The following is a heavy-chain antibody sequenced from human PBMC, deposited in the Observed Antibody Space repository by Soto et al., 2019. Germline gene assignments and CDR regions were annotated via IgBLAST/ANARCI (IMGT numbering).Heavy chain of an antibody. D-gene: IGHD1-1*01. CDR1: GYTFSSYA. CDR2: INAGYGNT. Sequence: QVHLVQSGAEVRKPGASVKVSCKASGYTFSSYAMHWVRQAPGQRLEWRGWINAGYGNTKSSQKFQDRVTFSRDTTASATYMDLAWLRSEETGVYYCARDSGAGTFDFWGQGNLVTVSS. J-gene: IGHJ4*02. CDR3: ARDSGAGTFDF. V-gene: IGHV1-3*01.